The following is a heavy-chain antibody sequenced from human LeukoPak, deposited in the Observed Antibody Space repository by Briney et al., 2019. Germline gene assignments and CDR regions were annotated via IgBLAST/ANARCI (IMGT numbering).Heavy chain of an antibody. CDR2: ITSDGSNT. CDR3: AKDSAKKYDDY. V-gene: IGHV3-74*01. CDR1: GFTFSSYW. D-gene: IGHD2/OR15-2a*01. Sequence: PGGSLRLSCAASGFTFSSYWMHWVRQAPGKGLVWVSRITSDGSNTIYADSVKGRFTISRENSKNTLYLQMNSLRAEDTAVYYCAKDSAKKYDDYWGQGTLVTVSS. J-gene: IGHJ4*02.